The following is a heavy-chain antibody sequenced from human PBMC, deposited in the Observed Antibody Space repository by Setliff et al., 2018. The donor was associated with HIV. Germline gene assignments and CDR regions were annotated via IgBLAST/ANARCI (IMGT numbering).Heavy chain of an antibody. V-gene: IGHV3-48*04. CDR1: GFTFSSYS. CDR3: AKDGDYSNWDYDAFDI. J-gene: IGHJ3*02. Sequence: PVVSLRLSCAASGFTFSSYSMNWVRQAPGKGLEWISYNGIINGAKHYADSVKGRFTISRDNSKSTVDLQMNSLRAEDTAVYYCAKDGDYSNWDYDAFDIWGQGTMVTVSS. CDR2: NGIINGAK. D-gene: IGHD1-7*01.